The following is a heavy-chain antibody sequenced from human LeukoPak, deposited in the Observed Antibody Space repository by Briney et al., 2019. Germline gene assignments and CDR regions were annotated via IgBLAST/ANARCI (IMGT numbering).Heavy chain of an antibody. CDR2: ISDTGRLS. D-gene: IGHD5-24*01. J-gene: IGHJ5*01. CDR1: GFTFSSSA. Sequence: GGSLRLSCAASGFTFSSSAMSWVRQAPGKGLEWVAAISDTGRLSYCADSVNGRFTISRDNSKNTLSLQMNSLRAADTAVYYCAKGGLWDGYRFPSWGQGTLITVSS. CDR3: AKGGLWDGYRFPS. V-gene: IGHV3-23*01.